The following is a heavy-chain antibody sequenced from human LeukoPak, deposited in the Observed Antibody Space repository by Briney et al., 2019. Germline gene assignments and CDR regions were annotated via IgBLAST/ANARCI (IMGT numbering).Heavy chain of an antibody. CDR3: AEGEVDTAMVAN. J-gene: IGHJ4*02. Sequence: GGSLRLSCAASGFTFSSYAMSWVRQAPGKGLEWVSAISGSGGSTYYADSVKGRFTISRDNSKNTLYLQMNSLRAEDAAVYYCAEGEVDTAMVANWGQGTLVTVSS. V-gene: IGHV3-23*01. CDR2: ISGSGGST. D-gene: IGHD5-18*01. CDR1: GFTFSSYA.